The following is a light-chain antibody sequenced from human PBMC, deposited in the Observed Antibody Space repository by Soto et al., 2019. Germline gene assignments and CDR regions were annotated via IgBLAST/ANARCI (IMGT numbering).Light chain of an antibody. CDR1: QDITYH. J-gene: IGKJ3*01. CDR3: QKYDGVPQ. V-gene: IGKV1-33*01. CDR2: DAS. Sequence: DIQMTQSPSSLSASVGDTVTITCQASQDITYHLNWYQQKPGKAPNLLIYDASHLETGVPSRFSRSGSGTYFTLTVSSLQPEDIGTFYCQKYDGVPQFGPGTKVDL.